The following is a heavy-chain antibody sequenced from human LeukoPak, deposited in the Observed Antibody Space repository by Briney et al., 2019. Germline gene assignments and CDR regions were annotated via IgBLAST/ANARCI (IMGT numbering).Heavy chain of an antibody. J-gene: IGHJ4*02. CDR3: ARGFGKNYYDSSGYYGFDY. D-gene: IGHD3-22*01. Sequence: SETLSLTCTVSGGSISSGGYSWSWIRQHPGKGLEWIGYLYYSGSTYYNPSLKSRITISVDTSKNQFSLKLSSVTAADTAVYYCARGFGKNYYDSSGYYGFDYWGQGTLVSVSS. CDR2: LYYSGST. V-gene: IGHV4-31*03. CDR1: GGSISSGGYS.